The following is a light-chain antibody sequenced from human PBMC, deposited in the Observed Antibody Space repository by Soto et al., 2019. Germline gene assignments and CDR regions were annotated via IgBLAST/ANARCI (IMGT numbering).Light chain of an antibody. V-gene: IGLV2-14*01. Sequence: QSALTQPASVSGSPGRSITISCTGTNSDVGDYDYVSWYQQHPGKAPKLLIYEVSNRPSGVSNRFSGSKSGNTASLTISGLQAEDEADYYCSSYTSTTDDVFGTGTKVTVL. CDR1: NSDVGDYDY. CDR3: SSYTSTTDDV. CDR2: EVS. J-gene: IGLJ1*01.